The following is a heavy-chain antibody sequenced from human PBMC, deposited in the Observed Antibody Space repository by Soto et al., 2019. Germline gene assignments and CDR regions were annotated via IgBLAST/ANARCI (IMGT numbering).Heavy chain of an antibody. J-gene: IGHJ5*02. Sequence: PGGSLRLSCAASGFTFSSYGMHWVRQAPGKGLEWVAVIWYDGSNKYYADSVKGRFTISRDNSKNTLYLQMNSLRAEDTAVYYCARDRGLGEKAPSGMIVVVPLSWGQGTLVTVSS. CDR1: GFTFSSYG. CDR3: ARDRGLGEKAPSGMIVVVPLS. V-gene: IGHV3-33*01. D-gene: IGHD3-22*01. CDR2: IWYDGSNK.